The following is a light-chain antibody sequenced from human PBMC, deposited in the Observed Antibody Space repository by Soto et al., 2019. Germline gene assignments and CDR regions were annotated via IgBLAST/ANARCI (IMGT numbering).Light chain of an antibody. CDR2: DAS. CDR3: QQYNSYSLIT. CDR1: QSISSW. J-gene: IGKJ5*01. V-gene: IGKV1-5*01. Sequence: DIQMTQSPSTLFASVGDRVTITCRASQSISSWLAWYQQKPGKAPKLLIYDASSLESGVPSRFSGSGSGTEFTLTISSLQPDDFATYYCQQYNSYSLITFGQGTRLEIK.